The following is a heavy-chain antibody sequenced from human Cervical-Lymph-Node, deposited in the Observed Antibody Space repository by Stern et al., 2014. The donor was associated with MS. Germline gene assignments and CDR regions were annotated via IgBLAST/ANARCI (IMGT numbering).Heavy chain of an antibody. V-gene: IGHV3-21*01. J-gene: IGHJ6*02. CDR1: GFTFSSYS. Sequence: EVQLVESGGGLVKPGGSLRLSCAASGFTFSSYSMNWVRQAPGTGLEWGSSISSSSSYIYYADSVKGRFTISRDNAKNSLYLQMNSLRAEDTAVYYCARAMIVVAYYYYGMDVWGQGTTVTVSS. CDR2: ISSSSSYI. D-gene: IGHD3-22*01. CDR3: ARAMIVVAYYYYGMDV.